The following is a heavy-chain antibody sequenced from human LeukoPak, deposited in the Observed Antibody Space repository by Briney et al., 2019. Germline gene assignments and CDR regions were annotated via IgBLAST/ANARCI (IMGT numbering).Heavy chain of an antibody. D-gene: IGHD2-2*02. CDR3: ARDTHCSSTSCYNAFDI. CDR2: ISSSSTYI. CDR1: GFTFSSYS. Sequence: GGSLRLSCGASGFTFSSYSMNWVRQAPGKGLEWVSSISSSSTYIYYADSLKGRFTISRDNAKNSLSLQMNSLRAEDTAVYYCARDTHCSSTSCYNAFDIWGQGTMVTVSS. V-gene: IGHV3-21*01. J-gene: IGHJ3*02.